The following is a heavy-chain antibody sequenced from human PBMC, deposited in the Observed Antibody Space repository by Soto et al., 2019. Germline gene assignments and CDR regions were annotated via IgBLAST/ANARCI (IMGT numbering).Heavy chain of an antibody. CDR1: GYTFTGYY. CDR2: INPNSGGT. Sequence: ASVKVSCKASGYTFTGYYMHWVRQAPGQGLEWMGWINPNSGGTNYAQKFQGRVTMTRDTSISTAYMELSRLRSDDTAVYYCARTNTFSTTGTTYYYYGMDVWGRGTTVTVS. V-gene: IGHV1-2*02. J-gene: IGHJ6*02. CDR3: ARTNTFSTTGTTYYYYGMDV. D-gene: IGHD1-1*01.